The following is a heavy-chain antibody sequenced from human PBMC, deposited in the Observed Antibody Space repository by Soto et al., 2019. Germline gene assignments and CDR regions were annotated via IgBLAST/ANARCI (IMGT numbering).Heavy chain of an antibody. D-gene: IGHD3-3*01. CDR1: GYSFTSYW. Sequence: GESRKISCKGSGYSFTSYWIGWVCQMPGKGLEWMGIIYPGDSDTRYSPSFQGQVTISADKSISTAYLQWSSLKASDTAMYYCARQTIFGVVIIRYAFDIWGQGTMVTVSS. CDR2: IYPGDSDT. V-gene: IGHV5-51*01. J-gene: IGHJ3*02. CDR3: ARQTIFGVVIIRYAFDI.